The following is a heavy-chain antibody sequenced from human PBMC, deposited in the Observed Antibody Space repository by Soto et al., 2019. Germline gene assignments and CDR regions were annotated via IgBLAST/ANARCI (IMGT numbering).Heavy chain of an antibody. J-gene: IGHJ4*02. CDR1: GGSISSGDYY. V-gene: IGHV4-30-4*01. CDR3: ARASPDDYGDSVYFYY. Sequence: SETLSLTCTVSGGSISSGDYYWSWIRQPPGKGLEWIGYIYYSGSTYYNPSLKSRVTISVDTSKNQFSLKLSSVTAADTAVYYCARASPDDYGDSVYFYYWGQGTLVPVSS. D-gene: IGHD4-17*01. CDR2: IYYSGST.